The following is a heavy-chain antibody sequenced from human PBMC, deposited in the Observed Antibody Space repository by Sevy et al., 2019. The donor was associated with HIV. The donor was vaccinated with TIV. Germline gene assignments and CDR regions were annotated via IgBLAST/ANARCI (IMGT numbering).Heavy chain of an antibody. D-gene: IGHD2-2*01. Sequence: GGSLRLSCAASGFTFSDYYMSWIRQAPGKGLEWVSYISSSGSTIYYADSVKGRFTISRDNAKNSLYLQMNSLRAEDTAVYYCARGGYCSSTSCYVPYYYYGMDVWGQGTTVIVSS. CDR3: ARGGYCSSTSCYVPYYYYGMDV. CDR2: ISSSGSTI. J-gene: IGHJ6*02. V-gene: IGHV3-11*01. CDR1: GFTFSDYY.